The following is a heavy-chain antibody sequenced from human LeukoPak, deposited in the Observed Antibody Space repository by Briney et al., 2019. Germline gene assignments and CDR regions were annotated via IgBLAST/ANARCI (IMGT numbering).Heavy chain of an antibody. CDR2: IYYSGST. CDR3: ASSYSSGWVDY. J-gene: IGHJ4*02. CDR1: GGSISSFY. V-gene: IGHV4-59*08. D-gene: IGHD6-19*01. Sequence: SETLSLTCTVSGGSISSFYWSWIRQPPGKGLEWIGYIYYSGSTNYNPSLKSRVTISVDTSKNQFSLKLSSVTAADTAVYYCASSYSSGWVDYWGQGTLVTVSS.